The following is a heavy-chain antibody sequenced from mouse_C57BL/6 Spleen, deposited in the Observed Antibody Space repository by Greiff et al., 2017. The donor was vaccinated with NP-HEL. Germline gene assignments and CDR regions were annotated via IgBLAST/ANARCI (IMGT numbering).Heavy chain of an antibody. J-gene: IGHJ4*01. CDR2: IYPSDSET. D-gene: IGHD1-1*01. CDR1: GYTFTSYW. CDR3: ARKLRAMDY. V-gene: IGHV1-61*01. Sequence: QVQLQQPGAELVRPGSSVKLSCKASGYTFTSYWMDWVKQRPGQGLEWIGNIYPSDSETHYNQKFKDKATLTVDKSSSTAYMQLSSLTSEDSAVYYCARKLRAMDYWGQGTSVTVSS.